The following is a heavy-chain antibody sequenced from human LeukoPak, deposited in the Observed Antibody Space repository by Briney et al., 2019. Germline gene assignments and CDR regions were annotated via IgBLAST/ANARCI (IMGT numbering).Heavy chain of an antibody. CDR1: GLTFSSYE. CDR2: ISIIGSKK. Sequence: GGSLSLSCAASGLTFSSYEMNWLRQALGKGMAWISYISIIGSKKYYADSVKGRFTISRETTKNSVFLQMNSLRAEYTAYSCCAAVIDYWGQGTMVTVSS. J-gene: IGHJ4*02. V-gene: IGHV3-48*03. CDR3: AAVIDY.